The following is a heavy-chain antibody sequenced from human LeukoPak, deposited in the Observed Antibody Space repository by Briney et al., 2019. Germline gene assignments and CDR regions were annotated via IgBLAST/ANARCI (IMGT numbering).Heavy chain of an antibody. V-gene: IGHV4-34*01. D-gene: IGHD6-19*01. CDR1: GGSFSGYY. J-gene: IGHJ4*02. CDR2: INHSGST. CDR3: ARAPRVGYSSGWHYLDY. Sequence: SETLSLTCAVYGGSFSGYYWSWIRQPPGKGLEWIGEINHSGSTNYNPSLKSGVTISVDTSKNQFSPKLSSVTAADTAVYYCARAPRVGYSSGWHYLDYWGQGTLVTVSS.